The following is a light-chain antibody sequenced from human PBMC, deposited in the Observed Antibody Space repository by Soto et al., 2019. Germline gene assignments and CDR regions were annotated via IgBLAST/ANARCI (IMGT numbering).Light chain of an antibody. V-gene: IGKV3-11*01. CDR2: DAS. J-gene: IGKJ5*01. Sequence: EVVLTQSPGTLSLSPGERATLSCRASQSVGSHLAWYQQKRGQAPRLLIYDASSRATGIPARFSGSGSGTDFTLTISSLEPEDFAVYYCQQGGNWPLTFGQGTRLEI. CDR1: QSVGSH. CDR3: QQGGNWPLT.